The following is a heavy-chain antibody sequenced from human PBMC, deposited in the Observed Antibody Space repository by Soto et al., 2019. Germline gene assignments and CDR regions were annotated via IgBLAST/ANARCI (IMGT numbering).Heavy chain of an antibody. J-gene: IGHJ4*02. CDR2: ISAYNGNT. CDR1: GWTFTSYG. Sequence: ASVKVSCKSPGWTFTSYGMSWLRQAPGQGLEWMGWISAYNGNTNYAQKLQGRVTMTTDTSTSTAYMELRSLISDDTAMYYCARHSNSWYDYWGQGTLVTVSS. CDR3: ARHSNSWYDY. D-gene: IGHD6-13*01. V-gene: IGHV1-18*01.